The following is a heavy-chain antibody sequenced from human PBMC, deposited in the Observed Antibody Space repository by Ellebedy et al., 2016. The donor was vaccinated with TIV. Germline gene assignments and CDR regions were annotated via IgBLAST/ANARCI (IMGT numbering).Heavy chain of an antibody. V-gene: IGHV3-33*01. D-gene: IGHD3-9*01. J-gene: IGHJ4*02. Sequence: GESLKISCAASGFSFSTYGMHWVRQAPGQGLEWVAVIWYDGFNKEYADSVKGRFTISRDNSKSTLYLEMKSLRVEDTAVYYCAREQSPYYEILTGSFDYWGQGALVTVSS. CDR2: IWYDGFNK. CDR3: AREQSPYYEILTGSFDY. CDR1: GFSFSTYG.